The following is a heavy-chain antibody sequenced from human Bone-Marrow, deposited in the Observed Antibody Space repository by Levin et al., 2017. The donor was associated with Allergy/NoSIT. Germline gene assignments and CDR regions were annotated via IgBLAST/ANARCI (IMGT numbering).Heavy chain of an antibody. CDR3: ARDHFGFSSAWYVVGYFDY. CDR2: ISFDGSIQ. Sequence: GGSLRLSCVASGFTFNNYAMHWVRQAPGKGLEWVALISFDGSIQTYADSVKGRFTISRDNSKSKVFLQMSSLRPEDAAVYYCARDHFGFSSAWYVVGYFDYWGQGAPVTVSS. D-gene: IGHD6-13*01. V-gene: IGHV3-30*12. CDR1: GFTFNNYA. J-gene: IGHJ4*02.